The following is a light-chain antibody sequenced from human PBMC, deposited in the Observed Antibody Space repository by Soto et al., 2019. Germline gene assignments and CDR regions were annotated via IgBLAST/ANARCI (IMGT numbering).Light chain of an antibody. CDR2: DVN. J-gene: IGLJ2*01. CDR3: SSYTDRNTQV. Sequence: QSALTQPASVSGSPGQSITISCTGTSSDIGSYNYVSWYQQHPGKAPKLMIYDVNNRRSGVPNRFSGSKSGNTASLTVSGLQAEDEGEYYCSSYTDRNTQVFGGGTKLTVL. CDR1: SSDIGSYNY. V-gene: IGLV2-14*03.